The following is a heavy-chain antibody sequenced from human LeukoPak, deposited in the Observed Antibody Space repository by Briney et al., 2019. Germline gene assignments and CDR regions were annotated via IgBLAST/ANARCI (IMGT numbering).Heavy chain of an antibody. Sequence: GGSLRLSCAASGFTFSSYAMSWVRQAPGKGLEWVSAISGSGGSTYYADSVKGRFTISRDNSKNTRYLRMHILRDEDTAVYYCAKELFQLEYWGQGTLVSVSS. J-gene: IGHJ4*02. CDR2: ISGSGGST. CDR3: AKELFQLEY. CDR1: GFTFSSYA. D-gene: IGHD2-21*01. V-gene: IGHV3-23*01.